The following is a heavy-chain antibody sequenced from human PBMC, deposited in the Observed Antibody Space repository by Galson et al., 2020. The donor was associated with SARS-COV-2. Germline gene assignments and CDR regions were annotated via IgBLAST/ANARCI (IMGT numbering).Heavy chain of an antibody. CDR3: ARDRGWYGKQFFDY. Sequence: ASETLSLTCSVSGDSVTRSSFLWGWIRQPPGKGLEWIGTISYTGKTYYKPSLLGRVTISSDTSRNQFSLTLSFVTAADTAVYFCARDRGWYGKQFFDYWGPGTLVTVSS. J-gene: IGHJ4*02. CDR2: ISYTGKT. D-gene: IGHD2-15*01. CDR1: GDSVTRSSFL. V-gene: IGHV4-39*07.